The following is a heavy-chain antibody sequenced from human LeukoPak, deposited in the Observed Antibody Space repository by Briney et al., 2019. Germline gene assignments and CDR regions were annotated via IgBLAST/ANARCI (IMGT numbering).Heavy chain of an antibody. CDR1: VFTFSRFW. D-gene: IGHD1-1*01. J-gene: IGHJ3*02. Sequence: GGSLRLSCAASVFTFSRFWMNWVRQAPGKGLEWVANIKRDGSEKYYVDSVKGRFTISRDNAKNSLYLQMNSLRAEDTAVYYCAREDWNDGDAFDIWGQGTMVTVSS. CDR3: AREDWNDGDAFDI. V-gene: IGHV3-7*01. CDR2: IKRDGSEK.